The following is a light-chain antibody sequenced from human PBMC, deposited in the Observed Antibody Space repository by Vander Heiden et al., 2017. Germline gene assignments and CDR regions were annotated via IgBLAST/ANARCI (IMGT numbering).Light chain of an antibody. V-gene: IGKV3-11*01. J-gene: IGKJ4*01. CDR2: DAS. CDR3: QQRSNWPPFT. CDR1: QSVSSY. Sequence: EIVLTQPPATLPLSPGERATLSCRASQSVSSYLAWYQQKPGQAPRLLIYDASNRATGIPARFSGSGSGTDFTLTISSLEPEDFAVYYCQQRSNWPPFTFGGGTKVEIK.